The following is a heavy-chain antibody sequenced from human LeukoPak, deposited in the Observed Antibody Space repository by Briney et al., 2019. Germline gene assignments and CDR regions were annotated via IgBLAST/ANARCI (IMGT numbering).Heavy chain of an antibody. Sequence: GGSLRLSGAVLGVTFPTYRMNGFRQAPGKGLEWVSSISSSSSYIYYADSVKGRFTISRDNAKNSLYLQMNSLRAEDTAVSYCARVWRVRRDVEYWGQGTLVTVSS. D-gene: IGHD1-1*01. CDR3: ARVWRVRRDVEY. J-gene: IGHJ4*02. V-gene: IGHV3-21*01. CDR2: ISSSSSYI. CDR1: GVTFPTYR.